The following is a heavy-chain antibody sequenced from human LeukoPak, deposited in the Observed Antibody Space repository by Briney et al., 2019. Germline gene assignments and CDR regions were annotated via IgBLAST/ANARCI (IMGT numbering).Heavy chain of an antibody. Sequence: ASVKVSCKASGYTFPSYGFKWVREAPGQGLEWMGWISAYNGNTNYAQKLQGRVTMTTDTSTSTAYVELMSLRSDDTAVYYCARAWGRGYSYGPFDYWGQGTLVTVSS. CDR2: ISAYNGNT. J-gene: IGHJ4*02. D-gene: IGHD5-18*01. CDR1: GYTFPSYG. V-gene: IGHV1-18*01. CDR3: ARAWGRGYSYGPFDY.